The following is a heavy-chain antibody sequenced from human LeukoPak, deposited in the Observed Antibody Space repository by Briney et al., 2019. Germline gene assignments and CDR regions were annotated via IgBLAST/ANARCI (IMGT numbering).Heavy chain of an antibody. CDR1: GFTFSSYN. V-gene: IGHV3-21*01. D-gene: IGHD5-18*01. CDR2: ISSSSSYI. Sequence: PGGSLRLSCAASGFTFSSYNMNWVRQAPGKGLEWVSSISSSSSYIYYADSVKGQFTISRDNAKDSLYLQMNSLRAEDTAVYYCARERGYSYGYGDYWGQGTLVTVSS. CDR3: ARERGYSYGYGDY. J-gene: IGHJ4*02.